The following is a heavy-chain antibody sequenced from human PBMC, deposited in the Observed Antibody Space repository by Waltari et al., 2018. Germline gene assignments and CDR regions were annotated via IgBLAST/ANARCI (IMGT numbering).Heavy chain of an antibody. Sequence: QLQLQESGPGLVEPSETLSLTCTVSGDSISRRPSYWAWVRQPPEKGLEWIGSVAQGGANDSNPSVNSRIAISVETSKKQFSLTMHSVTAADAAVYYCTTGTVEYTSSTTFYYMDVWGQGATIIVSS. CDR1: GDSISRRPSY. CDR3: TTGTVEYTSSTTFYYMDV. J-gene: IGHJ6*03. CDR2: VAQGGAN. D-gene: IGHD2-2*01. V-gene: IGHV4-39*01.